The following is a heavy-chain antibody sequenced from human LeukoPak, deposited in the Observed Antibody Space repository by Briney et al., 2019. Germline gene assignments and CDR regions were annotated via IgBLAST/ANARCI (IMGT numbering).Heavy chain of an antibody. V-gene: IGHV4-61*02. CDR2: IYTSGST. Sequence: SETLSLTCTVSGGSISSGSYYWSWIRQPAGKGLEWIGRIYTSGSTNYNPSLKSRVTISVDTSKNQFSLKLSSVTAADTAVYYCARHRSGSGYYYYFDYWGQGTLVTVSS. CDR3: ARHRSGSGYYYYFDY. J-gene: IGHJ4*02. D-gene: IGHD3-22*01. CDR1: GGSISSGSYY.